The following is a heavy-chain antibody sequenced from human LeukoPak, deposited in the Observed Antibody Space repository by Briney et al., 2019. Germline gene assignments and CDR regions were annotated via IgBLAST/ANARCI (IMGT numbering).Heavy chain of an antibody. J-gene: IGHJ4*02. Sequence: SETLSLTCAVYGGSFSGYYWSWIRQPPGEGLEWIGEINHSGSTNYNPSLKSRVTISVDTSKNQFSLKLSSVTAADTAVYYCARQGPAAPYFDYWGQGTLVTVSS. D-gene: IGHD2-2*01. CDR2: INHSGST. CDR1: GGSFSGYY. V-gene: IGHV4-34*01. CDR3: ARQGPAAPYFDY.